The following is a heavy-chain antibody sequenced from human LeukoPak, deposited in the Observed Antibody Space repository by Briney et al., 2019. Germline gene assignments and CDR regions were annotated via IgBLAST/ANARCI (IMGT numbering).Heavy chain of an antibody. D-gene: IGHD2-15*01. J-gene: IGHJ5*02. CDR1: GGTFSSYA. CDR3: ARGRCSGGSCEVWFDP. CDR2: IIPIFGTA. Sequence: SVKVSCKASGGTFSSYAISWVRQAPGQGLEWMGGIIPIFGTANYAQKFQGRVTITADESTSTAYMELSSLRSEDTAVYYCARGRCSGGSCEVWFDPWGQGTLVTVSS. V-gene: IGHV1-69*13.